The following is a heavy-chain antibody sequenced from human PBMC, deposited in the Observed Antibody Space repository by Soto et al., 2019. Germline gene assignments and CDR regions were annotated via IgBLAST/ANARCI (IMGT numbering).Heavy chain of an antibody. CDR3: ARGRYCLTGKCFPNWFDS. V-gene: IGHV4-30-4*01. Sequence: SETLSLTCSVSGDSISTVDYFWAWIRQPPGQALEYIGYIYKSTTTYYNPSFESRVAISLDTSKSQFSLNVTSVTAADTAVYFCARGRYCLTGKCFPNWFDSWGQGTLVTVSS. J-gene: IGHJ5*01. CDR1: GDSISTVDYF. CDR2: IYKSTTT. D-gene: IGHD2-15*01.